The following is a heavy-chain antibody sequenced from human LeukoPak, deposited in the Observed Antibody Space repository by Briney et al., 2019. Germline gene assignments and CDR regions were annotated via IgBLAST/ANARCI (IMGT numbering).Heavy chain of an antibody. J-gene: IGHJ3*02. CDR1: GFTFSSYG. CDR2: IRYDGSNK. CDR3: AKDLVSGDYAILTAFDI. V-gene: IGHV3-30*02. Sequence: GGSLRLSCAASGFTFSSYGMHWVRQAPGKGLEWVAFIRYDGSNKYYADSVKGRFTISRDNSKNTLYLQMNSLRAEDTAVYYCAKDLVSGDYAILTAFDIWGQGTMVTVSS. D-gene: IGHD4-17*01.